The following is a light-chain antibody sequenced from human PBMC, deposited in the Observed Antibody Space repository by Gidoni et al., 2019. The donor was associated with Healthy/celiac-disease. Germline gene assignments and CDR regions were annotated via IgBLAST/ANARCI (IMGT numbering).Light chain of an antibody. CDR2: GAS. V-gene: IGKV3-20*01. Sequence: EIVLTQSPGTLSLSPGERATLSCRASQSVSSSYLAWYQQKPGQAPRLLIYGASSRATGIPDRFSGSGSGTDFTLTISRLEPEDFAVYYCQQYGSPAYTFGQGTKLESK. CDR3: QQYGSPAYT. CDR1: QSVSSSY. J-gene: IGKJ2*01.